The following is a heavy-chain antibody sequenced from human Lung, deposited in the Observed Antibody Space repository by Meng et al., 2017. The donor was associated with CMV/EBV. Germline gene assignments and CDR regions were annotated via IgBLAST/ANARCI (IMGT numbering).Heavy chain of an antibody. CDR3: AKYIGGPEGYGMDV. CDR1: GFTFDDYA. J-gene: IGHJ6*02. V-gene: IGHV3-9*01. Sequence: SXKISXAACGFTFDDYAMHWVRQAPGKGLEWVSGISWNSSSIGYADSVKGRFTISRDNAKNSLYVQMNSLRAEDTALYYCAKYIGGPEGYGMDVWGQGXTVTVSS. CDR2: ISWNSSSI.